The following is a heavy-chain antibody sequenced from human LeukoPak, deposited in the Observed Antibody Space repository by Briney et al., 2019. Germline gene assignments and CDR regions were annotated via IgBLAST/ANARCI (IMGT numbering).Heavy chain of an antibody. CDR3: ARARISMVRGRYYFDY. Sequence: ASVKVSCKASGYTFTSYDINWVRQATGQGLEWMGWMNPNSGNTGYAQKFQGRVTITRNTSISTAYMELSSLRSEDTAVYYCARARISMVRGRYYFDYWGQGTLVTVSS. CDR2: MNPNSGNT. J-gene: IGHJ4*02. D-gene: IGHD3-10*01. CDR1: GYTFTSYD. V-gene: IGHV1-8*03.